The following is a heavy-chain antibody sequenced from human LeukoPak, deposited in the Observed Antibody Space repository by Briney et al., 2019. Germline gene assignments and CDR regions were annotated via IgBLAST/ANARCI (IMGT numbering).Heavy chain of an antibody. CDR3: ARGLYYYDFFDY. CDR1: GGSFSGYY. D-gene: IGHD3-22*01. J-gene: IGHJ4*02. CDR2: INHSGST. Sequence: SETLSLTCAVYGGSFSGYYWSWIRQPPGKGLEWIGEINHSGSTNYNPSLKSRVTISVDTSKNQFSLKLSSVTAADTAVYYCARGLYYYDFFDYWGRGTLVTVSS. V-gene: IGHV4-34*01.